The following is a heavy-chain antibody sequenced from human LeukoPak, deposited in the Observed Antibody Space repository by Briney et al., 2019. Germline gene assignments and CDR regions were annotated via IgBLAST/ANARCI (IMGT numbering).Heavy chain of an antibody. V-gene: IGHV4-34*01. CDR2: ITHSGST. CDR3: ARASPLLRYFDWLPFNGMDV. D-gene: IGHD3-9*01. Sequence: SETLSLTCAVYGGSFSGYYRSWIRQPPGKGLEWIGGITHSGSTNYNPSLKSRVTISVDTSKNQFSLKLSSVTAADTAVYYCARASPLLRYFDWLPFNGMDVWGQGTTVTVSS. CDR1: GGSFSGYY. J-gene: IGHJ6*02.